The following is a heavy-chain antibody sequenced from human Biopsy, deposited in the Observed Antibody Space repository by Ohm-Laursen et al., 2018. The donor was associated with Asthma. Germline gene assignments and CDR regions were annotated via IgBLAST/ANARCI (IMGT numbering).Heavy chain of an antibody. CDR2: GGSYYDGGLK. Sequence: SLRLSCSASGFTFRSYAMHWVRQAPGKGLEWVAVGGSYYDGGLKYYADSVNDRFTVSRDDSKNTLYLQMNSLRPDDTAVYYCARDVMEWYLPAFDFWGQGTTVSVS. CDR3: ARDVMEWYLPAFDF. D-gene: IGHD3-3*01. V-gene: IGHV3-30-3*01. J-gene: IGHJ6*02. CDR1: GFTFRSYA.